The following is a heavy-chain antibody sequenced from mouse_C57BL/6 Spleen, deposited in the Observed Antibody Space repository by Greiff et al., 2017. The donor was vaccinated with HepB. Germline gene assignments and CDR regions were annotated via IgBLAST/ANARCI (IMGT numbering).Heavy chain of an antibody. Sequence: QVQLQQSGAELARPGASVKLSCKASGYTFTSYGISWVKQRTGQGLEWIGEIYPRSGNTYYNEKFKGKATLTADKSSSTAYMELRSLTSEDSAVYFCARHYDGYYNAMDYWGQGTSVTVSS. V-gene: IGHV1-81*01. CDR1: GYTFTSYG. CDR2: IYPRSGNT. J-gene: IGHJ4*01. CDR3: ARHYDGYYNAMDY. D-gene: IGHD2-3*01.